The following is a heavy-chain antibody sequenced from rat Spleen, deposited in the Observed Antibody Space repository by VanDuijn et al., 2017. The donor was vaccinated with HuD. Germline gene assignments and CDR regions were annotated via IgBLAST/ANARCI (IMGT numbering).Heavy chain of an antibody. J-gene: IGHJ2*01. CDR1: GFTFSSFA. CDR3: TRPTPGIPFNY. V-gene: IGHV5-25*01. CDR2: ITNAAGKV. Sequence: EVQLVESGGGLVQPGRSLKLSCAASGFTFSSFAMAWVRQAPGKGLEWVASITNAAGKVYYPDSVKGRFTVSRDNAKSTLYLQMDSLRSEDTAIYYCTRPTPGIPFNYWGQGVMVTVSS. D-gene: IGHD1-4*01.